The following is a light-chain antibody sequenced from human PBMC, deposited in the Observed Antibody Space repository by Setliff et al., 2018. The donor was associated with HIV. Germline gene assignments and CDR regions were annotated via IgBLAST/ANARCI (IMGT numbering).Light chain of an antibody. CDR3: SSYTTSSTLYV. CDR2: DVI. V-gene: IGLV2-14*03. J-gene: IGLJ1*01. CDR1: SSDVGGYYS. Sequence: QSALTQPASVSGSPGQSITISCTGISSDVGGYYSVSWYQQHPGKAPKLMIYDVINRPSGVSNRFSGSRSGNTASLTISGLRVEDEADYYCSSYTTSSTLYVFGPGTKSPS.